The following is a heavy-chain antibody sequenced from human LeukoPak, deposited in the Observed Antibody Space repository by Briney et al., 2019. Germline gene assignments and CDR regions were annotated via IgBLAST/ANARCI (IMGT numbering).Heavy chain of an antibody. Sequence: ASVKVPCKASGYTFTSYGISWVRQAPGQGLEWMGWISAYNGNTNYAQKLQGRVTMTTDTSTSTAYMELRSLRSDDTAVYYCAREGYCSGGSCYSGVPDYWGQGTLVTVSS. V-gene: IGHV1-18*01. J-gene: IGHJ4*02. D-gene: IGHD2-15*01. CDR3: AREGYCSGGSCYSGVPDY. CDR1: GYTFTSYG. CDR2: ISAYNGNT.